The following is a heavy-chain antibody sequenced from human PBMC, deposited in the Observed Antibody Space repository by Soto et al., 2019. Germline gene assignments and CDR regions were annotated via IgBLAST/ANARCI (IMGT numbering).Heavy chain of an antibody. CDR2: IVVGSGNT. CDR1: GFTFTSSA. D-gene: IGHD2-15*01. V-gene: IGHV1-58*01. Sequence: VSCKASGFTFTSSAVQWVRQARGQRLEWIGWIVVGSGNTNYAQKFQERVTITRDMSTSTAYMELSSLRSEDTAVYYCAAPRYCSGGSCYDYWGQGTLVTVSS. J-gene: IGHJ4*02. CDR3: AAPRYCSGGSCYDY.